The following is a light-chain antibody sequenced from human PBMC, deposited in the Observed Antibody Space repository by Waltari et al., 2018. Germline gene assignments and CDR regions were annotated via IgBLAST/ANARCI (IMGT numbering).Light chain of an antibody. CDR1: DSDVGAYDF. V-gene: IGLV2-14*01. Sequence: QSALTQPASVSGSPGQSITISCSGTDSDVGAYDFLSWYQQHPGKAPHLIIYEVSNRPSGLSRRFSAAKSGNTASLTISGLQADDEADYYCSSYPNSSAPGVFGTGTRVTVL. CDR2: EVS. CDR3: SSYPNSSAPGV. J-gene: IGLJ1*01.